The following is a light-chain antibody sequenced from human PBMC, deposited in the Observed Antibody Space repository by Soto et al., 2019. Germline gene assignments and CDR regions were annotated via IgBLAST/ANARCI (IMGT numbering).Light chain of an antibody. CDR2: SNS. V-gene: IGLV1-40*01. CDR3: QSYDSSLSGHVV. Sequence: QPVLTQPPSVSGAPGQRVTISCTGSSSNIGAGYNVHWYQQLPGTAPKLLIYSNSNRPSGVPDRFSGSKSGTSASLAITGLQAEDEADYCCQSYDSSLSGHVVFGGGTKLTVL. CDR1: SSNIGAGYN. J-gene: IGLJ2*01.